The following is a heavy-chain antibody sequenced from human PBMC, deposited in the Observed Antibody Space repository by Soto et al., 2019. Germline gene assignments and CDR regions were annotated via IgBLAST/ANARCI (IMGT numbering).Heavy chain of an antibody. Sequence: SETLSLTCAVSGCSISSGGYSWSWIRQPPGKGLEWIGYIYHSGSTYYNPSLKSRVTISVDRSKNQFSLKLSSVTAADTAVYYCARVPDRWGQGTLVTVSS. V-gene: IGHV4-30-2*01. CDR1: GCSISSGGYS. J-gene: IGHJ5*02. D-gene: IGHD2-2*01. CDR2: IYHSGST. CDR3: ARVPDR.